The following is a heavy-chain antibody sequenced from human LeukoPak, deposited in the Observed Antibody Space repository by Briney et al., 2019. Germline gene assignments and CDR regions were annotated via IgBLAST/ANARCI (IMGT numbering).Heavy chain of an antibody. V-gene: IGHV4-30-4*08. CDR2: IYYSGST. CDR1: GGSISSGDYY. J-gene: IGHJ5*02. CDR3: ARGVSPIFASWWFDP. D-gene: IGHD6-13*01. Sequence: SETLSLTCTVSGGSISSGDYYWSWIRQPPGKGLEWIGYIYYSGSTYYNPSLKRRVTISVDTSKNQFSLKLSSVTAADTAVYYCARGVSPIFASWWFDPWGQGTLVTVSS.